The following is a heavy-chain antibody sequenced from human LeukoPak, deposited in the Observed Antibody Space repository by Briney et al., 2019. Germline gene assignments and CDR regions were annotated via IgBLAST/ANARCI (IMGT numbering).Heavy chain of an antibody. J-gene: IGHJ4*02. CDR2: IFYSGNT. D-gene: IGHD4-17*01. CDR1: GYSITTYY. V-gene: IGHV4-59*01. Sequence: SETLSLTCTVSGYSITTYYWSWIRQPPGKGQEWIGYIFYSGNTDYNPSLKSRVTISVDTSKNQFSLRLDSVTAADTAVYYCARDYGDHLFDYWGQGTLVTVSS. CDR3: ARDYGDHLFDY.